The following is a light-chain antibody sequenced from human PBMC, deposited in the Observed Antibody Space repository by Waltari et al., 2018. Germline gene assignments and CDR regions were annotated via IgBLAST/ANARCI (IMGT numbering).Light chain of an antibody. Sequence: QSVLTQPPSASGTPGQRVTISCSGTNSNIGRNSVFWYQQLPGSAPKLLIYRNNQLPSGVPDRCSASKSGSSASLAISGLRSEDEADYYCAAWDDSLSVSYVFGSGTKVTV. V-gene: IGLV1-47*01. CDR1: NSNIGRNS. J-gene: IGLJ1*01. CDR3: AAWDDSLSVSYV. CDR2: RNN.